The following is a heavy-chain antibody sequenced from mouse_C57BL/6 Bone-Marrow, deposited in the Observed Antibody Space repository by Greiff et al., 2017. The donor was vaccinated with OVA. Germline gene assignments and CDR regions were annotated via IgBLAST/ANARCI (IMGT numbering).Heavy chain of an antibody. CDR1: GFSLTSYG. CDR3: ASWYFDV. CDR2: IWSGGST. J-gene: IGHJ1*03. V-gene: IGHV2-2*01. Sequence: QVQLQQSGPGLVQPSQSLSITCTVSGFSLTSYGVHWVRQSPGKGLEWLGVIWSGGSTDYNAAYISRLSISKDNSKSQVFFKMNSLQADDTAIYYWASWYFDVWGTGTTVTVSS.